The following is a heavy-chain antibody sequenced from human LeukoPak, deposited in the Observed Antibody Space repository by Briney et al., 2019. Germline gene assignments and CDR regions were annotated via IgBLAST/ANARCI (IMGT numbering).Heavy chain of an antibody. CDR1: GYTFTSYY. Sequence: ASVKVSCKASGYTFTSYYMHWVRQAPGQGLEWMGIINPSGGSTSYAQKFQGRVTMTRDMSTSTVYMELSSLRSEDTAVYYCSLASGYDHPYTRYYYMDVWGKGTTVTISS. J-gene: IGHJ6*03. V-gene: IGHV1-46*03. CDR2: INPSGGST. D-gene: IGHD5-12*01. CDR3: SLASGYDHPYTRYYYMDV.